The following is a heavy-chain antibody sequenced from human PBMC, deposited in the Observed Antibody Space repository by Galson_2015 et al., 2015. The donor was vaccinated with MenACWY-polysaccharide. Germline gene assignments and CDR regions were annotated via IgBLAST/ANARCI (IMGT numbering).Heavy chain of an antibody. Sequence: SETLSLTCTVSGDSIRTYHWSWIRQPPGKGLEWIGYIHYSGASNYNPSLRGRISISIDTSKNQVSLQLNSVTSVDAAVYYCAREEKFSRIPVGFDPWGQGILVTVSS. CDR3: AREEKFSRIPVGFDP. CDR1: GDSIRTYH. D-gene: IGHD6-6*01. CDR2: IHYSGAS. V-gene: IGHV4-59*01. J-gene: IGHJ5*02.